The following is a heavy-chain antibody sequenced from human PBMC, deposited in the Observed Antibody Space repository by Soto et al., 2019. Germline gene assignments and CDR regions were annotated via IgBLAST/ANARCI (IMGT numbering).Heavy chain of an antibody. CDR2: IYTSGST. Sequence: QVQLQESGPGLVKPSETLSLTCTVSGGSISSYYWSWIRQPAGKGLAWIGRIYTSGSTNYNPSPKRRVILSVDTSKNQFSLKLSCVTAADTAVYYCARETAMAYYYYYGMDVWGQGTTVAVSS. D-gene: IGHD5-18*01. CDR1: GGSISSYY. J-gene: IGHJ6*02. V-gene: IGHV4-4*07. CDR3: ARETAMAYYYYYGMDV.